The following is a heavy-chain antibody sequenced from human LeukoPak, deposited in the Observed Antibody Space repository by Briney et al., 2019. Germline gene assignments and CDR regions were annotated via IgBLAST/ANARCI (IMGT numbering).Heavy chain of an antibody. V-gene: IGHV1-46*01. J-gene: IGHJ4*02. CDR3: ARDNSGTTQGDSDY. CDR2: IDPSGGST. Sequence: ASVKVSCKASGYTFTRYYMQWVRQAPGQGLEWMGIIDPSGGSTSYAQKFQGSVTMTRDTSTSTVYMDLSSLRSEDTAVYYCARDNSGTTQGDSDYWGQGTLVTVSS. CDR1: GYTFTRYY. D-gene: IGHD1-1*01.